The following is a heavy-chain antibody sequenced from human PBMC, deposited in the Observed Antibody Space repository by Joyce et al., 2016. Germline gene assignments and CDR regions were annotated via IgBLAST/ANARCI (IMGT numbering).Heavy chain of an antibody. Sequence: QVQLVQSGAEVTKPGASVKVSCKASGYTFTAHYIHWVRQAPGQGLEWMGWVNPNSGGANYAQNCRGRVTITSDTSINTAYLDLSGLRSDDTAVYFCAAFAIHTLFDHWGQGTLITVSS. J-gene: IGHJ4*02. D-gene: IGHD3-3*01. CDR3: AAFAIHTLFDH. CDR2: VNPNSGGA. CDR1: GYTFTAHY. V-gene: IGHV1-2*02.